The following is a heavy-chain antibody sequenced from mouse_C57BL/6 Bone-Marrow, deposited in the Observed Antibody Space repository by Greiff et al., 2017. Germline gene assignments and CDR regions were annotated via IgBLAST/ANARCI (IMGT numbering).Heavy chain of an antibody. Sequence: VQLKESGPGLVQPSQSLSITCTVSGFSLTSYGVHWVRQSPGKGLEWLGVIWSGGSTDYNAAFISRLSISKDNSKIQVFFKMNSLQADDTARYYCASNWYRLAYWGQGTLVTVSA. CDR2: IWSGGST. V-gene: IGHV2-2*01. D-gene: IGHD1-1*02. CDR3: ASNWYRLAY. CDR1: GFSLTSYG. J-gene: IGHJ3*01.